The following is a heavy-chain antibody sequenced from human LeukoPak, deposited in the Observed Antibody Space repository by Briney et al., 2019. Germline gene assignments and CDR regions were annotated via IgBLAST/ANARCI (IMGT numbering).Heavy chain of an antibody. CDR2: IYYSGNT. J-gene: IGHJ4*02. D-gene: IGHD1-1*01. Sequence: SETLSLTCTVSGGSISSYYWSWIRQPPGKGLEWLGYIYYSGNTAYNPSLKSRITISVDTSKNQFSLRLNSVTAADTAVYYCARETTALDYWGQGTLVTVSS. CDR3: ARETTALDY. CDR1: GGSISSYY. V-gene: IGHV4-59*01.